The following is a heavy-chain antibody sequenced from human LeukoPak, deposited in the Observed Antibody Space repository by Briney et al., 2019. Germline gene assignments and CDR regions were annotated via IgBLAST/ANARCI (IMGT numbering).Heavy chain of an antibody. CDR3: AAGAYVLRYFDWVPSTPFDP. D-gene: IGHD3-9*01. J-gene: IGHJ5*02. CDR2: IVVRSVNT. Sequence: SVKDSCKASGFTLTSSAVQWVRQARRQRLEWIGWIVVRSVNTNYAQKFQERVTITRDMSTSTAYMELSSRRSEDTAGYCCAAGAYVLRYFDWVPSTPFDPWGQGTLVTVSS. V-gene: IGHV1-58*01. CDR1: GFTLTSSA.